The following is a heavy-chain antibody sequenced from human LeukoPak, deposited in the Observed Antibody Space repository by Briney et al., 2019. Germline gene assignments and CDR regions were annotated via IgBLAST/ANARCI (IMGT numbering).Heavy chain of an antibody. J-gene: IGHJ4*02. V-gene: IGHV3-23*01. D-gene: IGHD4-11*01. CDR2: ISVAAGST. CDR3: AKAHDYSNFFDY. Sequence: GGSLRLSCAASGFTFSSYAMTWVRQAPGKGLEWVSGISVAAGSTYYADSVKGRFTIFRDNSKNTLYLQMNSLRAEDTAVYYCAKAHDYSNFFDYWGQGTLVAVSS. CDR1: GFTFSSYA.